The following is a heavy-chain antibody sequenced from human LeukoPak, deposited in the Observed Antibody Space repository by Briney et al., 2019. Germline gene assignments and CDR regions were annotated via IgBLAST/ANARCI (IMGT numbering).Heavy chain of an antibody. V-gene: IGHV3-9*03. J-gene: IGHJ6*03. Sequence: GGSLRLSCAASGFTFDDYAMHWVRQAPGKGLEWVSSISWNSGSIGYADSVKGRFTISRDNAKNSLYLQMNSLRAEDMALYYCAKDIASSYYYYYMDVWGKGTTVTVSS. CDR3: AKDIASSYYYYYMDV. D-gene: IGHD6-6*01. CDR2: ISWNSGSI. CDR1: GFTFDDYA.